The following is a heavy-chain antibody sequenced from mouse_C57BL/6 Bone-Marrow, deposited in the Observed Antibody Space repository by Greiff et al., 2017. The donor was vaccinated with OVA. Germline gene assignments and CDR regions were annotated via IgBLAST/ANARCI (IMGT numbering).Heavy chain of an antibody. CDR2: IHPSDSDT. V-gene: IGHV1-74*01. Sequence: VQLQQPGAELVKPGASVKVSCKASGYTFTSYWMHWVKQRPGQGLEWIGRIHPSDSDTNYNQKFKGKATLTVDNSSSTAYMQLSSLTSEDSAVYYCASIYYGNYYDYWGQGTTLTVSS. J-gene: IGHJ2*01. CDR3: ASIYYGNYYDY. CDR1: GYTFTSYW. D-gene: IGHD2-1*01.